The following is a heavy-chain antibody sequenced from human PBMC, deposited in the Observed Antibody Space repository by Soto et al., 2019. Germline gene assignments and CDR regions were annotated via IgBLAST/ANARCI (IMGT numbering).Heavy chain of an antibody. CDR2: ISGSGGST. D-gene: IGHD3-10*01. Sequence: GGSLRLSCAASGFTFSSYAMSWVRQAPGKGLEWVSAISGSGGSTYYADSVKGRFTISRDNSKNTLYLQMNSLRAEDTAVYYCAKVWFRGVKEASSSRFGGFDYWGQGTLVTVSS. CDR3: AKVWFRGVKEASSSRFGGFDY. CDR1: GFTFSSYA. J-gene: IGHJ4*02. V-gene: IGHV3-23*01.